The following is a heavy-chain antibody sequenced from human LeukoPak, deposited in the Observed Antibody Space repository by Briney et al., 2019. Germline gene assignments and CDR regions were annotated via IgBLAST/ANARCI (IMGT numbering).Heavy chain of an antibody. CDR1: GYTLTELS. Sequence: ASVNVSFMVSGYTLTELSMHWVRQAPGKGGEGMGGFDPEDGETIYAQKFQGRVTMTEDTSTDTAYMELSSLRSEDTAVYYCAVASVATITNDFDYWGQGTLVTVSS. J-gene: IGHJ4*02. V-gene: IGHV1-24*01. CDR2: FDPEDGET. CDR3: AVASVATITNDFDY. D-gene: IGHD5-12*01.